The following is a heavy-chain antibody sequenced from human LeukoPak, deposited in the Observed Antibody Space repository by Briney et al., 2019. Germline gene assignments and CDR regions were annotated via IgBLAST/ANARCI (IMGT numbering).Heavy chain of an antibody. J-gene: IGHJ4*02. V-gene: IGHV3-30*02. CDR3: ARCSGWLYYFDY. D-gene: IGHD6-19*01. CDR2: IRYDGNAK. Sequence: GGSLRLSCAASGFTFSSYGMHWVRQAPGKGLEWVAFIRYDGNAKYYADSVKGRFTISRDNSKNTLYLQMNSLRAEDTAVYYCARCSGWLYYFDYWGQGTLVTVSS. CDR1: GFTFSSYG.